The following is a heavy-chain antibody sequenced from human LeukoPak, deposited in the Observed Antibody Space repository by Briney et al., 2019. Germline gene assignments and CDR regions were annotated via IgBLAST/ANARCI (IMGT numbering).Heavy chain of an antibody. CDR2: INFSGGNT. D-gene: IGHD1-26*01. CDR1: GFTFSDSA. CDR3: ARDPRSIVGATTGDY. V-gene: IGHV3-23*01. Sequence: PGGSLRLSCAASGFTFSDSAMNWVRQAPGKGLEWLSLINFSGGNTYYADSMKGRFTISRDNSKDTLYLQMNSLRAEDTAVYYCARDPRSIVGATTGDYWGQGTLVTVSS. J-gene: IGHJ4*02.